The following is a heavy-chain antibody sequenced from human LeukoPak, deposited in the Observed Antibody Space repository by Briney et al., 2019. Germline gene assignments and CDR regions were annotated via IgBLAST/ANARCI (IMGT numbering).Heavy chain of an antibody. CDR2: VSYDGSDK. J-gene: IGHJ4*02. D-gene: IGHD3-22*01. Sequence: GRSLRLSCAASGFTFSTYDMHWVRQAPGRGLDWVAVVSYDGSDKYYADSVKGRFTISRDNSKNTLYLQITGLRVEDTAVYYCARDSRGPDYWGQGALVTVSS. CDR1: GFTFSTYD. V-gene: IGHV3-30*03. CDR3: ARDSRGPDY.